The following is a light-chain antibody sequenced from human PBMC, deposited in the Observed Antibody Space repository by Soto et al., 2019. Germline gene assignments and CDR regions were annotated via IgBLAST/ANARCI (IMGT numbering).Light chain of an antibody. CDR2: TAS. CDR1: QTISSW. V-gene: IGKV1-5*03. CDR3: QHYNSYSEA. Sequence: DIQMPHSASTLAGSVGDMFTMTCRASQTISSWLAWYQQKPGKAPKLLIYTASTLKSGVPSRFSGSGSGTEFTLTISSLQPDDFATYYCQHYNSYSEAFGQGTKVDIK. J-gene: IGKJ1*01.